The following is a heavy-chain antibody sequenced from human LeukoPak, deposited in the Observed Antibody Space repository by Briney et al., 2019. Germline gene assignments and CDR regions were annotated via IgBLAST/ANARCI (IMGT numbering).Heavy chain of an antibody. J-gene: IGHJ3*02. CDR2: ISAYNGNT. Sequence: ASEKVSCKASGYTFTSYGISWVRQAPGQGLEWMGWISAYNGNTNYAQKLQGRVTMTTDTSTSTAYMELRSLRSDDTAVYYCARWNYYDLIRAFDIWGRGTMVTVSS. CDR1: GYTFTSYG. CDR3: ARWNYYDLIRAFDI. V-gene: IGHV1-18*01. D-gene: IGHD3-22*01.